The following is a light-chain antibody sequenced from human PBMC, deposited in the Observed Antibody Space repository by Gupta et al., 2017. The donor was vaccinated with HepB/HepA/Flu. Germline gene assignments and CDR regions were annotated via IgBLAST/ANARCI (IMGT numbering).Light chain of an antibody. V-gene: IGKV3-20*01. J-gene: IGKJ1*01. CDR1: QSVSSSY. CDR2: GAS. Sequence: IVLPQSPGTLSLSPGERATLSCRASQSVSSSYLAWYQQKPGQAPRLFLYGASSRATGIPDRFSGSGSGTDFTLTISRLEPEDFAVYYCQQYGSSPPTFGPGTKVEIK. CDR3: QQYGSSPPT.